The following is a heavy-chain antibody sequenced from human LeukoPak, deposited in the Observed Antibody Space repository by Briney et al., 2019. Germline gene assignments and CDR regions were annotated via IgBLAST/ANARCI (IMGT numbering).Heavy chain of an antibody. Sequence: PSETLSLTCAVYGGSFSGYYWSWIRQPPGKGLEWIGEINHSGSTNYNPSLKSRVTISVDTSKNQFSLKLSSVTAAGTAVYYCARQAIFGVVTVGPWGQGTLVTVSS. J-gene: IGHJ5*02. D-gene: IGHD3-3*01. CDR2: INHSGST. CDR1: GGSFSGYY. CDR3: ARQAIFGVVTVGP. V-gene: IGHV4-34*01.